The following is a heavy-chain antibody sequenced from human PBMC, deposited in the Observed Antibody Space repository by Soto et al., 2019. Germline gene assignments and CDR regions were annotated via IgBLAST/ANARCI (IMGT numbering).Heavy chain of an antibody. Sequence: QVQLVESGGGVVQPGRSLRLSCAASGFTFSSYGIHWVRQTPGKGLEWVAIISFDGNNKFYADSVKGRFTVSRDDSRNTGYLQMNTLRAGDSPIYYSARAQAKQLAIYHFVYCRQGTQVTVSS. J-gene: IGHJ4*01. CDR2: ISFDGNNK. CDR1: GFTFSSYG. CDR3: ARAQAKQLAIYHFVY. V-gene: IGHV3-33*05. D-gene: IGHD2-2*02.